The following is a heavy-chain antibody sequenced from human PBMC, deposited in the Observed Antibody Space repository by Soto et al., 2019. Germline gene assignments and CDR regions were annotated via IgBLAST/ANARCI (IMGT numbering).Heavy chain of an antibody. D-gene: IGHD3-10*01. CDR3: ARVPGP. J-gene: IGHJ5*02. Sequence: QLQLQESGSGLVKPSQTLALTCAVSGGSISSGGYAWSWVRQPPGKGLEWIGYIYHSGSTYYTQSLKGRVTISVDRSKNQFSLKLSSVTAADTAVYYCARVPGPWGQGTLVTVSS. CDR1: GGSISSGGYA. CDR2: IYHSGST. V-gene: IGHV4-30-2*01.